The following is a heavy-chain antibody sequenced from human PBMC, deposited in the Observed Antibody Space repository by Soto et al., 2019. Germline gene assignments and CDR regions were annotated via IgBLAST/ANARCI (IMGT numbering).Heavy chain of an antibody. CDR3: ARLYAGKCYYMDV. D-gene: IGHD1-26*01. CDR2: IYYSGST. V-gene: IGHV4-59*08. J-gene: IGHJ6*03. CDR1: GGSISSYY. Sequence: SETLSLTCTVSGGSISSYYWTWIRQSPGKGLECIGYIYYSGSTNYNPSLQSRVTISVDASRNQFSLKLSSVTAADTAVYYCARLYAGKCYYMDVWGKGTTVTVSS.